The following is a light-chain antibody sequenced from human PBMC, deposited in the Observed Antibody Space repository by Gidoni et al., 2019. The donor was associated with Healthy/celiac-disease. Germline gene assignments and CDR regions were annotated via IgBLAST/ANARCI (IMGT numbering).Light chain of an antibody. V-gene: IGKV1-5*03. J-gene: IGKJ1*01. CDR3: QQYNSYPWT. CDR2: KAY. CDR1: QMLSSG. Sequence: DIQMTQSPSTLSASGGDRVTITCLASQMLSSGLTWYSQKQGKAPKLMIYKAYSLESGVPSRFIGSGSGTEFILPISSLQPDDFATYYCQQYNSYPWTFGPGTKVEI.